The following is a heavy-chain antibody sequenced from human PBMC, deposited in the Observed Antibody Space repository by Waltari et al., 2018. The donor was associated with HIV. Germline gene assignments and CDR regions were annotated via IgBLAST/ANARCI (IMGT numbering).Heavy chain of an antibody. CDR3: ARDKAVIQPDAFDI. CDR2: ISSSSTTI. J-gene: IGHJ3*02. V-gene: IGHV3-48*04. Sequence: VQLVGSGGGLVQPGGSLRLSCAASGLTFGSYSMNWFRQAPGKGLEWVSYISSSSTTIYYADSVKGRFTISRDNAKNLLYLQMNSLRAEDTAVYYCARDKAVIQPDAFDIWGQGTMVTVSS. D-gene: IGHD2-21*01. CDR1: GLTFGSYS.